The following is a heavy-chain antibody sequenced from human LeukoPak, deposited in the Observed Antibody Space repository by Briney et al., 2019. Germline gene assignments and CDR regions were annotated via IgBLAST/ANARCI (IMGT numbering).Heavy chain of an antibody. J-gene: IGHJ5*01. D-gene: IGHD3-10*01. V-gene: IGHV4-39*07. CDR1: GGSTSSSTYY. CDR2: INHSGST. CDR3: ARGKGRGWFGEFPRKNWFDY. Sequence: SETLSLTCIISGGSTSSSTYYWGWIRQPPGKGLEWIGEINHSGSTNYNPSLKSRVTISVDTSKNQFSLKLSSVTAADTSVYYCARGKGRGWFGEFPRKNWFDYWGQGTLVTVSS.